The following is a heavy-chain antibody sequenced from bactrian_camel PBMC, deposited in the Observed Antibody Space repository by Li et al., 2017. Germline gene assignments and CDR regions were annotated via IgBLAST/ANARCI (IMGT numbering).Heavy chain of an antibody. V-gene: IGHV3S31*01. CDR2: INSSGRGT. CDR1: GFTFSSYA. Sequence: QLVESGGGLVQPGGSLRLSCAASGFTFSSYAMSWVRQAPGKGLEWVSGINSSGRGTYYADSVKGRFTISLDNAKNTLYLQMNSLKPEDTATYFCTREDPGAGRADWGQGTQVTVS. J-gene: IGHJ4*01. D-gene: IGHD6*01. CDR3: TREDPGAGRAD.